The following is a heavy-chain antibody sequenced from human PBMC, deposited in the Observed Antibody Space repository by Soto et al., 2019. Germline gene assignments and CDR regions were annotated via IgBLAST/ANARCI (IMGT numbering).Heavy chain of an antibody. CDR3: ARQGRTAATATRNWFDP. J-gene: IGHJ5*02. V-gene: IGHV5-51*01. D-gene: IGHD6-13*01. CDR1: GYNFNTYW. Sequence: GESLKISCTGSGYNFNTYWIGWVRQMPGKGLEWMGIIYPGDFDTRYSQSFQGQVTISADKSISTAYLQWSSLKASDTAMYYCARQGRTAATATRNWFDPWGQGTLVTVSS. CDR2: IYPGDFDT.